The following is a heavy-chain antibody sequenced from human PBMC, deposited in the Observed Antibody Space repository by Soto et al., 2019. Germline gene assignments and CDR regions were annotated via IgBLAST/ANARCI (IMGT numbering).Heavy chain of an antibody. J-gene: IGHJ6*02. CDR3: ARVGVRGVAYYYYGMDV. D-gene: IGHD3-10*01. V-gene: IGHV3-7*05. Sequence: VQLVESGGGLVQPGGSLRLSCAASGFTFSSYWMSWVRQAPGKGLEWVANIKQDGSEKYYVDSVKGRFTISRDNAKNSLYLQMNSLRAEDTAVYYCARVGVRGVAYYYYGMDVWGQGTTVTVSS. CDR1: GFTFSSYW. CDR2: IKQDGSEK.